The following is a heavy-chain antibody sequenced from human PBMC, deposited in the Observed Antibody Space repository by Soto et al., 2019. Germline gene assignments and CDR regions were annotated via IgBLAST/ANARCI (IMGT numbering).Heavy chain of an antibody. V-gene: IGHV4-30-4*08. CDR2: IYYSGST. D-gene: IGHD3-22*01. Sequence: SATLSITCSVSGGSMRGSTSNFYWSWIRQSPGKGLEWIGSIYYSGSTYYNPSLKSRVTISVDTSKNQFSLKLSSVTAADTAVYYCARDLRRGYCYDRNDNWFDPWGQGTLVTV. CDR3: ARDLRRGYCYDRNDNWFDP. CDR1: GGSMRGSTSNFY. J-gene: IGHJ5*02.